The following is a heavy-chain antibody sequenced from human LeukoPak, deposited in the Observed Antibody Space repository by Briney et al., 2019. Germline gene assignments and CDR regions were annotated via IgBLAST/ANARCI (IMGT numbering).Heavy chain of an antibody. V-gene: IGHV4-4*07. Sequence: TSETLSLTCTVSGGSISSYYWSWIRQPAGKGLEWIGRIYTSGSTNYNPSLKSRVTMSVDTSKNQFSLKLSSVTAADTAVYYCARDLGGYSDGSYYYYMDVWGKGTTVTVSS. J-gene: IGHJ6*03. CDR1: GGSISSYY. CDR2: IYTSGST. CDR3: ARDLGGYSDGSYYYYMDV. D-gene: IGHD5-18*01.